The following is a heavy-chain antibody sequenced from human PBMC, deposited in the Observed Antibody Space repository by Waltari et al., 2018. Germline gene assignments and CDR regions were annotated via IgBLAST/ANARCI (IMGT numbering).Heavy chain of an antibody. Sequence: QVQLVQSGAEVKKPGASVKVSCKVSGYTLTELSMHWVRQAPGKGLEWMGGFDPEDGETIDAQKFQGRVTMTEDTSTDTAYMELSSLRSEDTAVYYCATEAQIAVPAAAHGWFDPWGQGTLVTVSS. CDR1: GYTLTELS. CDR3: ATEAQIAVPAAAHGWFDP. J-gene: IGHJ5*02. CDR2: FDPEDGET. D-gene: IGHD2-2*01. V-gene: IGHV1-24*01.